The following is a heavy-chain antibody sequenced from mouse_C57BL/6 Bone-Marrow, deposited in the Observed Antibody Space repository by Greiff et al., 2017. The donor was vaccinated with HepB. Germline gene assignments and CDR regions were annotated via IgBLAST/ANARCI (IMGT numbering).Heavy chain of an antibody. V-gene: IGHV1-54*01. CDR1: GYAFTNYL. CDR3: ARDGSWFAY. CDR2: INPGSGGT. J-gene: IGHJ3*01. Sequence: VQRVESGAELVRPGTSVKVSCKASGYAFTNYLIEWVKQRPGQGLEWIGVINPGSGGTNYNEKFKGKATLTADKSSSTAYMQLSSLTSEDSAVYFCARDGSWFAYWGQGTLVTVSA. D-gene: IGHD2-3*01.